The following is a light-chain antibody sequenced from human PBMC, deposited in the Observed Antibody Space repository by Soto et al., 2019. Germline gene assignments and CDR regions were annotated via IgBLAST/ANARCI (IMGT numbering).Light chain of an antibody. CDR3: SAYSTGSTPVL. CDR2: DVN. V-gene: IGLV2-14*03. Sequence: QSALTQPASVSGSPGQSITISCTGTSSDVGSTFNYVSWYQHHPGKAPRLIMSDVNHRPSGVSDRFSGPKSGNTASLTISGLQAEDEAHYFCSAYSTGSTPVLFGGGTKVTVL. J-gene: IGLJ3*02. CDR1: SSDVGSTFNY.